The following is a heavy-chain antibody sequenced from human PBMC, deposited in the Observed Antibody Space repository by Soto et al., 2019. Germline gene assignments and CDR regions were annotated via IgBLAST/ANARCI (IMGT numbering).Heavy chain of an antibody. J-gene: IGHJ6*02. CDR2: ISSSSSTI. Sequence: EVQLVESGGGLVQPGGSLRLSCAASGFTFSSYSMNWVRQAPGKGLEWVSYISSSSSTIYYADSVKGRFTISRDNAKNSVYLQMNSLRAEDTAVYYCARADSGYAHGYYYYGMDVWRQGTTVTVSS. V-gene: IGHV3-48*01. CDR3: ARADSGYAHGYYYYGMDV. D-gene: IGHD5-12*01. CDR1: GFTFSSYS.